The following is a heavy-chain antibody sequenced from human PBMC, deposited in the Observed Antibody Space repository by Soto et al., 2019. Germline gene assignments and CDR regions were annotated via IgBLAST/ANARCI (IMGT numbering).Heavy chain of an antibody. CDR1: GGSIRSYY. CDR3: ARGAADTAMVDS. CDR2: IFYSGST. J-gene: IGHJ4*02. Sequence: SETLSLTCTVSGGSIRSYYWTWIRQPPGKGLEWLGYIFYSGSTFYNPSLKSRVTISIHTSKSQFSLQLTSVTAADTAVYYCARGAADTAMVDSWGQGTPVTVSS. V-gene: IGHV4-59*01. D-gene: IGHD5-18*01.